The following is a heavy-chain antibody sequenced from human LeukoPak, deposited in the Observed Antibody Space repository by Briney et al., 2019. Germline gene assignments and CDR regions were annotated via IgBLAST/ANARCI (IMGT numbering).Heavy chain of an antibody. D-gene: IGHD4-17*01. J-gene: IGHJ6*02. CDR2: TYYRSKWYN. V-gene: IGHV6-1*01. CDR1: GDSVSSNRAA. Sequence: SQTLSLTCAISGDSVSSNRAAWNWIRQSPSRGLEWLGRTYYRSKWYNNYAASVKSRTTISPDTSKNQFSLHLNSVTPEDTAVYYCAKDGGDYGSSYAMDVWGQGTTVTVSS. CDR3: AKDGGDYGSSYAMDV.